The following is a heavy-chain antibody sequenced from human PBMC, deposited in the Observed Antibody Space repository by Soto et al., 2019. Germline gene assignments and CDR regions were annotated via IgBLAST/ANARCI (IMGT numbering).Heavy chain of an antibody. CDR2: INPDGSAK. D-gene: IGHD3-3*02. V-gene: IGHV3-7*01. CDR1: GFTFSDQW. CDR3: ARGPF. Sequence: GESLKISCAASGFTFSDQWMSWVRQAPGKGLEWVANINPDGSAKSHVDSVVGRFTISRDNAKNSLYLQMNTLRVEDTAVYYCARGPFWGQGTLVTVSS. J-gene: IGHJ4*02.